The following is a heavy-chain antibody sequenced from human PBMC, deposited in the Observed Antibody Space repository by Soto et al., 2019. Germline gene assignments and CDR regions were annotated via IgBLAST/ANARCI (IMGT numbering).Heavy chain of an antibody. CDR3: ARHSSSWGGYYYYGMDV. V-gene: IGHV5-51*01. CDR1: GYSFTSYW. D-gene: IGHD6-6*01. Sequence: RGESLKISCKGSGYSFTSYWIGWVRQMPGKGLEWMGIIYPGDSDTRYSPSFQGQVTISADKSISTAYLQWSSLKASDTAMYYCARHSSSWGGYYYYGMDVWGQGTTVTVSS. CDR2: IYPGDSDT. J-gene: IGHJ6*02.